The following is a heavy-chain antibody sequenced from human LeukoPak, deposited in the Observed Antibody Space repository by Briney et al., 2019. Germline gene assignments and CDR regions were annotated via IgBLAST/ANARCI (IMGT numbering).Heavy chain of an antibody. Sequence: GGSLRLSCAASGFTFDDYAMHWVRQAPGKGLEWVSGISWNSGSIGYADSVKGRFTISRDNAKNSLYLQMNGLRAEDTALYYCAKAASGYSSSWYWFDPWGQGTLVTVSS. CDR3: AKAASGYSSSWYWFDP. D-gene: IGHD6-13*01. CDR1: GFTFDDYA. V-gene: IGHV3-9*01. CDR2: ISWNSGSI. J-gene: IGHJ5*02.